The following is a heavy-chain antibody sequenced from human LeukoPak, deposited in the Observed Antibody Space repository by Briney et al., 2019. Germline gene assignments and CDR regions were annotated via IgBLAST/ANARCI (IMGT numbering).Heavy chain of an antibody. CDR1: GYTFTGYY. Sequence: GASVKVSCKASGYTFTGYYMHWVRQAPGQGLEWMGWINPNSGGTNHAQKFQGRVTMTRDTSISTAYMELSRLRSDDTAVYYCARGRKTDYYDSSGYCRWGQGTLVTVSS. CDR3: ARGRKTDYYDSSGYCR. V-gene: IGHV1-2*02. J-gene: IGHJ4*02. D-gene: IGHD3-22*01. CDR2: INPNSGGT.